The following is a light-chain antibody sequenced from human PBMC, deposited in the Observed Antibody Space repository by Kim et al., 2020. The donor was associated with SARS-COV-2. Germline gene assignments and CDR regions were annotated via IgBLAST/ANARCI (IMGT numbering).Light chain of an antibody. CDR3: SSYTSSSTLVV. V-gene: IGLV2-14*03. CDR1: SSDVGGYNY. Sequence: QSALTQPASVSGSPGQSITISCTGTSSDVGGYNYVSWYQQHPDKTPKLMIYDVTNRPSGVSNRFSGSKSGNTASLTISGLQAEDEAEYYCSSYTSSSTLVVFGGGTQLTVL. J-gene: IGLJ2*01. CDR2: DVT.